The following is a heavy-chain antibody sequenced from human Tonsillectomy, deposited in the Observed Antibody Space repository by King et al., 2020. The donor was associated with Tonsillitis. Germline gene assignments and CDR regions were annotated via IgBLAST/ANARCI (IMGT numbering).Heavy chain of an antibody. CDR3: AAQPPDYSYFTGGN. Sequence: VQLVESGGGVVQPGRSLRLSCAASGFTFSSYGMHWVRQAPGKGLEWVAVISYDGSNKYYADSVKGRFTISRDNSKNTLYLQMNSLRAEDTAVYYCAAQPPDYSYFTGGNWGQGTLVTVSS. CDR1: GFTFSSYG. V-gene: IGHV3-30*03. J-gene: IGHJ4*02. CDR2: ISYDGSNK. D-gene: IGHD4-11*01.